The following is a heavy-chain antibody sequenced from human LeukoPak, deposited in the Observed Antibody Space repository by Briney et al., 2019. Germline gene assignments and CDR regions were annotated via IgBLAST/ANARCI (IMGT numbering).Heavy chain of an antibody. J-gene: IGHJ5*02. Sequence: GGSLRLSCAASGFTFSSYAMHWVRQAPGKGLEWVAVISYDGSNKYYADSVKGRFTISRDNSKNTLYLQMNSLRAEDTAVYYCARDGGYCGSTSCYNWFDPWGQGTLVTVSS. CDR3: ARDGGYCGSTSCYNWFDP. CDR1: GFTFSSYA. D-gene: IGHD2-2*01. CDR2: ISYDGSNK. V-gene: IGHV3-30-3*01.